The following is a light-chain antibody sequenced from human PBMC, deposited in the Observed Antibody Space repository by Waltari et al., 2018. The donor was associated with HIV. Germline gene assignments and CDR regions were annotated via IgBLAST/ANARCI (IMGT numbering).Light chain of an antibody. Sequence: DIEMTQSPSSLSASVGDRVTITCRASQGISRYLNWYQQKPGKAPKLLIFAAFDLQSGVPARFSGSGSGTDFTLTISSLQPEDFATYYCQQSYNSPITFGQGTRLDIK. J-gene: IGKJ5*01. CDR2: AAF. CDR1: QGISRY. CDR3: QQSYNSPIT. V-gene: IGKV1-39*01.